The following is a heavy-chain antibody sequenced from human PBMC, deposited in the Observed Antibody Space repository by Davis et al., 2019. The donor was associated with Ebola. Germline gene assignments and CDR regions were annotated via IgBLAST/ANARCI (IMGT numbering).Heavy chain of an antibody. Sequence: PSETLSLTCTVSGGSISSYYWSWIRQPAGKGLEWIGRIYTSGSTNYNPSLKSRVTMSVDTSKNQFSLKLSSVTAADTAVYYCARDRSSSGWPDAFDIWGQGTMVTVSS. CDR2: IYTSGST. CDR3: ARDRSSSGWPDAFDI. J-gene: IGHJ3*02. V-gene: IGHV4-4*07. D-gene: IGHD6-19*01. CDR1: GGSISSYY.